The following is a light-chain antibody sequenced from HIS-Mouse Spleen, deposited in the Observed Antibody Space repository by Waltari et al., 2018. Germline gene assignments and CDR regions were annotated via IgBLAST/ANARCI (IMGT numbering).Light chain of an antibody. Sequence: QSALTQPASVSGSPGQSITISCTGTSSDVGGYNYVSWYQQHPGKAPKLMIYEVSNRASGGSKRFSGSKSGNTASLTISGLQAEDEADYYCSSYTSSSTWVFGGGTKLTVL. CDR1: SSDVGGYNY. V-gene: IGLV2-14*01. CDR2: EVS. CDR3: SSYTSSSTWV. J-gene: IGLJ3*02.